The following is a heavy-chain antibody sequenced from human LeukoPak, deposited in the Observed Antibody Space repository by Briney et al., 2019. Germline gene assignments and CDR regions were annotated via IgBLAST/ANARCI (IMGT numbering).Heavy chain of an antibody. CDR2: ISGSGGST. J-gene: IGHJ6*03. CDR1: GFTFSSYA. D-gene: IGHD6-19*01. V-gene: IGHV3-23*01. Sequence: GGSLRLSCAASGFTFSSYAMSWVRQAPGKGLEWVSAISGSGGSTYYADSVKGRFTISRDNSKNTLYLQMNSLRAEDTAVYYCAKPGVKQWLVRIWYMDVWGRGTTVTVSS. CDR3: AKPGVKQWLVRIWYMDV.